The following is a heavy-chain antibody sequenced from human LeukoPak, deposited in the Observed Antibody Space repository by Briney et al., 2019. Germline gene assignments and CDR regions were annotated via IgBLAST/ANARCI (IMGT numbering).Heavy chain of an antibody. CDR2: IIPIFGTA. V-gene: IGHV1-69*05. CDR1: GGTFSSYA. J-gene: IGHJ4*02. Sequence: SVKVSCKASGGTFSSYAISWVRQAPGQGLEWMGGIIPIFGTANYAQKFQGRVAITTDESTSTAYMELSSLRSEDTAVYYCARDKYTYCSGGSCYGGFDYWGQGALVTVSS. D-gene: IGHD2-15*01. CDR3: ARDKYTYCSGGSCYGGFDY.